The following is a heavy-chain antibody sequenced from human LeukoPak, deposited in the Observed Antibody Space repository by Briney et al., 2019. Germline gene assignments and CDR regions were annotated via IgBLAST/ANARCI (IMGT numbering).Heavy chain of an antibody. V-gene: IGHV1-69*13. CDR3: ARTMVRGVIEGNYYFDY. D-gene: IGHD3-10*01. CDR2: IIPIFGTA. Sequence: SVKVSCKASGYTFTSYGISWVRQAPGQGLEWMGGIIPIFGTANYAQKFQGRVTITADESTSTAYMELSSLRSEDAAVYYCARTMVRGVIEGNYYFDYWGQGTLVTVSS. J-gene: IGHJ4*02. CDR1: GYTFTSYG.